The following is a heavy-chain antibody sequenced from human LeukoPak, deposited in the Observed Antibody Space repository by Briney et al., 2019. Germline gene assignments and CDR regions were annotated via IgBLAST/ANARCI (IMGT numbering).Heavy chain of an antibody. CDR2: IRSKANSYAT. V-gene: IGHV3-73*01. CDR3: TRHRGGAAAGKGYYGMDV. D-gene: IGHD6-13*01. CDR1: GFTFSGSA. J-gene: IGHJ6*02. Sequence: SGGSLRLSCAASGFTFSGSAMHWVRQASGKGLEWVGRIRSKANSYATAYAASVKGRFTISRDDSKNTAYLQMNSLKTEDTAVYYCTRHRGGAAAGKGYYGMDVWGQGTTVTVSS.